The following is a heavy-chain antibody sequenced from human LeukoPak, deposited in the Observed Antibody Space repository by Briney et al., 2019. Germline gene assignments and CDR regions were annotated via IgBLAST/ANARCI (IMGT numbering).Heavy chain of an antibody. J-gene: IGHJ4*02. CDR3: ARASSSSRPYYFDY. CDR1: GFTFSSYS. D-gene: IGHD6-6*01. CDR2: ISEIISGT. V-gene: IGHV3-21*04. Sequence: GGSLRLSCAASGFTFSSYSMNWVRQAPGKALEWVSSISEIISGTYYADSVKGRFTISRDTSKNTLYLQMNSLRAEDTAIYYCARASSSSRPYYFDYWGQGTLVTVSS.